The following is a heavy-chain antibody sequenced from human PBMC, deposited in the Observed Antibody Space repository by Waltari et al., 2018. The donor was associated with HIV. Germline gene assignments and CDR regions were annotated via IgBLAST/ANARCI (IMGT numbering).Heavy chain of an antibody. CDR3: AKDTAPAAGYGDYFDY. D-gene: IGHD6-13*01. Sequence: EVQWVESGGGLVQPGGSLRLSCAAPGVTFDAYAMLWVRQAPGQRLEWVSGISWNIGSIGYADSVKGRFTISRDNAKNSLYLQMNSLRGEDTAFYYCAKDTAPAAGYGDYFDYWGQGTLVTVSS. J-gene: IGHJ4*02. V-gene: IGHV3-9*01. CDR1: GVTFDAYA. CDR2: ISWNIGSI.